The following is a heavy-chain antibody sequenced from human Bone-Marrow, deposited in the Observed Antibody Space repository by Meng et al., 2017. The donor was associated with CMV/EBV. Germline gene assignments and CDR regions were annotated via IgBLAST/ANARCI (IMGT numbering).Heavy chain of an antibody. CDR3: ARVGGGSPLVDY. D-gene: IGHD2-15*01. V-gene: IGHV3-21*01. CDR1: GFTFSSYS. Sequence: GESLKISCAASGFTFSSYSMNWVRQAPGKGLEWVSSISSSSSYIYYADSVKGRFTISRDNAKNSLYLQMNSLRAEDTAVYYCARVGGGSPLVDYWGQGTRVTCSS. J-gene: IGHJ4*02. CDR2: ISSSSSYI.